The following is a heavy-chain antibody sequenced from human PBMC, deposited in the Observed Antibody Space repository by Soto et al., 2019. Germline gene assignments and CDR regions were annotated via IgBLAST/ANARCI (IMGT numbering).Heavy chain of an antibody. V-gene: IGHV3-7*05. CDR2: IDQDGSDK. CDR3: ARGHYGMED. Sequence: GGSLRLSCAVSGLTLSRYWMSWVRQAPGKGLEWVANIDQDGSDKNYLDSVKGRFTVSRDNAKNSLYLQMNGLRVEDTAVYFCARGHYGMEDWGQGTTVTVSS. J-gene: IGHJ6*02. CDR1: GLTLSRYW.